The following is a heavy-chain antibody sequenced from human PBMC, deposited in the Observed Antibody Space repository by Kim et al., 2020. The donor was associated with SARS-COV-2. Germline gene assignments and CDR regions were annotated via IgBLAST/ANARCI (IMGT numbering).Heavy chain of an antibody. Sequence: GTTSYADSVKGRFTISRDNSKDMFFLQRNSLRAEDTAMYYCAKALYGGHSDWGQGSLVTVSS. V-gene: IGHV3-23*01. CDR2: GTT. J-gene: IGHJ4*02. CDR3: AKALYGGHSD. D-gene: IGHD4-17*01.